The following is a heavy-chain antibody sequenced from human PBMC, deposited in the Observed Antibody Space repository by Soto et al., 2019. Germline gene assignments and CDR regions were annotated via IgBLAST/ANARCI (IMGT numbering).Heavy chain of an antibody. CDR1: EEAFRNSA. J-gene: IGHJ2*01. V-gene: IGHV1-69*06. CDR3: ASTKYDSSAYYYWYLGL. Sequence: ASVKVSCKASEEAFRNSAISWVLQAPGQELEWMGGIIPIFGTANYAQKLQGRVTITADTSANTVYLELRSLRSDETAVYYCASTKYDSSAYYYWYLGLWGRGTLVTVSS. D-gene: IGHD3-22*01. CDR2: IIPIFGTA.